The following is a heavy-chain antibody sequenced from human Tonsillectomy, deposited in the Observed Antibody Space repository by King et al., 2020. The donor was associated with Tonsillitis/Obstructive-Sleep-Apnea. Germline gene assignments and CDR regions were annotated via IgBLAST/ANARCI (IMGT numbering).Heavy chain of an antibody. CDR3: ARRPRDSSGYYFDY. D-gene: IGHD3-22*01. J-gene: IGHJ4*02. Sequence: QLQESGPGLVKPSETLSLTCTVSGGSISSYYWSWIRQPPGKGLEWIGYIYYSGSTNYNPSLKSRVTISVDTSKNQFSLKLSSVTAAGTAVYYCARRPRDSSGYYFDYWGQGTLVTVSS. CDR1: GGSISSYY. V-gene: IGHV4-59*08. CDR2: IYYSGST.